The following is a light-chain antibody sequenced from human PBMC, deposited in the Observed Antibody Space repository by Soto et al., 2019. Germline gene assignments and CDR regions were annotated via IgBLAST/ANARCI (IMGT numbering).Light chain of an antibody. V-gene: IGLV2-18*02. CDR1: SSDVGSYNR. Sequence: QSALTQPPSVSGSPGQSVTISCTGTSSDVGSYNRVSWYQQPPGTAPKLMIYEVSNRPSGVPDRFSGSKSGNTASLTISGLQAEDEADYYCSSYTSSSTYVFCTGTKVTVL. J-gene: IGLJ1*01. CDR3: SSYTSSSTYV. CDR2: EVS.